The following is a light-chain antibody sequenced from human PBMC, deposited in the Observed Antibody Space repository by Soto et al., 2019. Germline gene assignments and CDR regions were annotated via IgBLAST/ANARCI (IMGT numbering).Light chain of an antibody. CDR2: DAS. Sequence: IQMTQSPSSLSASVGDRVTITCQATQYIRKYLNWYQQKPGKAPKLLIYDASSLETGVPSRFSGSGSGTDFTLTISSLQPEDFATYYCQQYDNLPLIFGQGTRLEIK. J-gene: IGKJ5*01. V-gene: IGKV1-33*01. CDR3: QQYDNLPLI. CDR1: QYIRKY.